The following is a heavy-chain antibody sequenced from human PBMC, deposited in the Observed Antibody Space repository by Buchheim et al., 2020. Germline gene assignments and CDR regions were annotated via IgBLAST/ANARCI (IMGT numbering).Heavy chain of an antibody. CDR1: GFTFSSYW. J-gene: IGHJ6*03. Sequence: EVQLVESGGGLIQPGGSLRLSCVASGFTFSSYWMNWVRQTPGKELLWVSRIKGDGSTTYYADSVKGRFTISRDNAKNTLYLQMNHLRAEDTAVYYCSRAGPGSNGWYPSMDVWGKGTT. D-gene: IGHD3-16*02. V-gene: IGHV3-74*01. CDR3: SRAGPGSNGWYPSMDV. CDR2: IKGDGSTT.